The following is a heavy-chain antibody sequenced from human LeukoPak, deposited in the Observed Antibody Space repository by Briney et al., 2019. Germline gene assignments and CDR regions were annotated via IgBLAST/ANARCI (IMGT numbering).Heavy chain of an antibody. D-gene: IGHD5-12*01. CDR2: IYTSGST. J-gene: IGHJ4*02. Sequence: SETLSLTCAVYGGSFSGYYWSWIRQPPGKGLEWIGYIYTSGSTNYNPSLKSRVTISVDTSKNQFSLKLCSVTAADTAVYYCARLYSGYDRDYWGQGTLVTVSS. CDR1: GGSFSGYY. V-gene: IGHV4-4*09. CDR3: ARLYSGYDRDY.